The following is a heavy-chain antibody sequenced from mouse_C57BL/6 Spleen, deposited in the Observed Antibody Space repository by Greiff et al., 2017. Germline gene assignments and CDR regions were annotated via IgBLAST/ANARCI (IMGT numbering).Heavy chain of an antibody. J-gene: IGHJ2*01. D-gene: IGHD2-4*01. CDR3: ARSGDYGGNYFDY. Sequence: VQLQQSGPELVKPGASVKISCKASGFAFSSSWMNWVKQRPGKGLEWIGRIYPGDGDTNYNGKFKGKATLTADKSSSTAYMQLSSLTSEDSAVYFCARSGDYGGNYFDYWGQGTTLTVSS. CDR1: GFAFSSSW. V-gene: IGHV1-82*01. CDR2: IYPGDGDT.